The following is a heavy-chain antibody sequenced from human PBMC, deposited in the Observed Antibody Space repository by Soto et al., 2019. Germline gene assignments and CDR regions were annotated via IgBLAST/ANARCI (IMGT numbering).Heavy chain of an antibody. CDR3: ARAPDGGNPYFDY. V-gene: IGHV4-4*02. J-gene: IGHJ4*02. Sequence: PSETLSLTCAVSGGSISSSNWWSWVRQPPGKGLEWIGEIYHSGSTNYNPSLKSRVTISVDKSKNQFSLKLSSVTAADTAVYYCARAPDGGNPYFDYWGQGTLVTVSS. D-gene: IGHD2-15*01. CDR1: GGSISSSNW. CDR2: IYHSGST.